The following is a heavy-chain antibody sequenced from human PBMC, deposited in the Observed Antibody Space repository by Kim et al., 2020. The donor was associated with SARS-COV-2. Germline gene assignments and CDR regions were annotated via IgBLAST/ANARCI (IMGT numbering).Heavy chain of an antibody. V-gene: IGHV7-4-1*02. CDR3: ARGGSSGWYVDGWFDP. CDR1: GYTFTSYP. Sequence: ASVKVSCKASGYTFTSYPMNWVRQAPGQGLEWMGWINTNTGNPTYAQGFTGRFVFSLDTSVSTAYLQISSLKAEDTAVYYCARGGSSGWYVDGWFDPWGQGTLVTVSS. J-gene: IGHJ5*02. D-gene: IGHD6-19*01. CDR2: INTNTGNP.